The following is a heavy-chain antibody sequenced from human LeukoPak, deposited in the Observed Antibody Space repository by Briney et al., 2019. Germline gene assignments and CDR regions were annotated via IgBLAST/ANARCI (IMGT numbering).Heavy chain of an antibody. J-gene: IGHJ6*03. CDR2: IYDSGST. V-gene: IGHV4-59*12. Sequence: PSETLSLTCTVSGGSMSSYYWSWIRQPPGKGLEWIGYIYDSGSTNYNPSLKSRVTISVDTSKNQFSLKLSSVTAADTAVYYCARDYEEGANYYYYYMDVWGKGTTVTISS. D-gene: IGHD1-26*01. CDR1: GGSMSSYY. CDR3: ARDYEEGANYYYYYMDV.